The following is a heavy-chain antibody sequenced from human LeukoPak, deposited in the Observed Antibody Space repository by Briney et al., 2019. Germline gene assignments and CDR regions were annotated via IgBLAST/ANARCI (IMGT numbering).Heavy chain of an antibody. CDR1: GFTLSSYS. J-gene: IGHJ4*02. V-gene: IGHV4-34*01. D-gene: IGHD1-26*01. CDR3: ARHGRGELLRRRSLIFDY. CDR2: INHSGST. Sequence: PGGSLRLSCAASGFTLSSYSMNWVRQPPGKGLEWIGEINHSGSTNYNPSLKSRVTISVDTSKNQFSLKLSSVTAADTAVYYCARHGRGELLRRRSLIFDYWGQGTLVTVSS.